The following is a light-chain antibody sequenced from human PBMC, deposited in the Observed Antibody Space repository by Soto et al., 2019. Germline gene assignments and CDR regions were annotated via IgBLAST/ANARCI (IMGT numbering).Light chain of an antibody. Sequence: EIVLTQFPGTLSLSPGERATLSCRASQSVSSNYLAWYQQRPGQPPNLLIFGASNRAPGIPDRFSGSGSGTDFTLTISRLETEDFAVYYCQQYGSSIKTFGQGTKVEIK. CDR2: GAS. CDR1: QSVSSNY. V-gene: IGKV3-20*01. J-gene: IGKJ1*01. CDR3: QQYGSSIKT.